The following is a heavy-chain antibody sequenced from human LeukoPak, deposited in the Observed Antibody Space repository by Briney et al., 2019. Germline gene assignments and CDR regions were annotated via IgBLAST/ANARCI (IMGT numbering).Heavy chain of an antibody. CDR1: GGTFSSYA. J-gene: IGHJ6*03. D-gene: IGHD5-18*01. CDR3: ARDARDTAMVMPTPYYMDV. CDR2: IIPIFGTA. Sequence: ASVKVSCKASGGTFSSYAISWVRQAPGQGLEWMGGIIPIFGTANYAQKFQGRVTITADESTSTAYMELSSLRSEDTAVYYCARDARDTAMVMPTPYYMDVWGKGTTVTVSS. V-gene: IGHV1-69*13.